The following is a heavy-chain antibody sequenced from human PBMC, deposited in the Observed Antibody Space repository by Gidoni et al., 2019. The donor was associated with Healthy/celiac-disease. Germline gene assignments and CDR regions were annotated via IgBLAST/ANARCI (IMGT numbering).Heavy chain of an antibody. CDR3: ARDPLSGYSSFVGVY. D-gene: IGHD6-19*01. V-gene: IGHV3-33*01. J-gene: IGHJ4*02. CDR2: ILYDGSNK. Sequence: QVQLGESGGGVVQPGRSLRLSCAGSGFTFSSYGMHWVRQAPGKGLEWVAVILYDGSNKYYADSVKGRFTISRDNSKNTLYLQMNSLRAEDTAVYYCARDPLSGYSSFVGVYWGQGTLVTVSS. CDR1: GFTFSSYG.